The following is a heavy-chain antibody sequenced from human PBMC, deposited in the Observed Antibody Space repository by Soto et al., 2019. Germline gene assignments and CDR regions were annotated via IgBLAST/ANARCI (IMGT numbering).Heavy chain of an antibody. CDR1: GGSISSGGYY. J-gene: IGHJ6*02. V-gene: IGHV4-31*03. CDR3: AREGVIMGYYGMDV. CDR2: IYYSGST. Sequence: SETLSLTCTVSGGSISSGGYYWSWIRQHPGKGLEWIGYIYYSGSTYYNPSLKSRVTISVDTSKNQFSLKLSSVTAADTAVYYCAREGVIMGYYGMDVWGQGTTVTVSS. D-gene: IGHD3-10*01.